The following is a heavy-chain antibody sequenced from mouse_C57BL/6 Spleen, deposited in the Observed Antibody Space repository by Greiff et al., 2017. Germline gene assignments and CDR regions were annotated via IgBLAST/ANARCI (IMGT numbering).Heavy chain of an antibody. CDR1: GYTFTDYY. CDR2: INPYNGGT. V-gene: IGHV1-19*01. Sequence: VQLQQSGPVLVKPGASVKMSCKASGYTFTDYYMNWVKQSHGKSLEWIGVINPYNGGTSYNQKFKGKATLTVDKSSSTAYMELNSLTSEDSAVYYCARSPYYYGSSSYAMDYWGQGTSVTVSS. J-gene: IGHJ4*01. CDR3: ARSPYYYGSSSYAMDY. D-gene: IGHD1-1*01.